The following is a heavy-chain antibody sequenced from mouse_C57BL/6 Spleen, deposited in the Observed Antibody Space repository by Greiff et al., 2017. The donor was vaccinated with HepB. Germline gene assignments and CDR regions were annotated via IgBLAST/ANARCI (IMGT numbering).Heavy chain of an antibody. Sequence: QVQLKQSGPELVKPGASVKISCKASGYAFSSSWMNWVKQRPGKGLEWIGRIYPGDGDTNYNGKFKGKATLTADKSSSTAYMQLSSLTSEDSAVYFCARWDYGSSYVGYWGQGTTLTVSS. V-gene: IGHV1-82*01. J-gene: IGHJ2*01. CDR1: GYAFSSSW. CDR2: IYPGDGDT. D-gene: IGHD1-1*01. CDR3: ARWDYGSSYVGY.